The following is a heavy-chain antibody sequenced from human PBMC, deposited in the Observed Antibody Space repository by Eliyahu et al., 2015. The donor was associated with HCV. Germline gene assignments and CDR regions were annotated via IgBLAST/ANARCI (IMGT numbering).Heavy chain of an antibody. CDR2: ISTTSTYI. D-gene: IGHD2-2*01. J-gene: IGHJ3*02. CDR1: GFXFSXXS. V-gene: IGHV3-21*01. CDR3: ARPRYCSSTSCDHVFDI. Sequence: EVQLVESGGGLVKPGGSLRLSCEATGFXFSXXSMNWVRQAPGKGLEGVSSISTTSTYIYYADSVKGRFTTSRDNAKNSLHLQMNSLRPEDTAVYYCARPRYCSSTSCDHVFDIWGLGIVVTVSS.